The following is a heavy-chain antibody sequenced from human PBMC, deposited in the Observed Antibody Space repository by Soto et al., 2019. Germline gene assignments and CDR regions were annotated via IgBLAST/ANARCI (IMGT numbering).Heavy chain of an antibody. CDR3: ARQGLAVAGFDP. Sequence: QLQLQESGPGLVKPSETLSLTCTVSGGSISSSSYYWGWIRQPPGKGLEWIGSTDYSGSTYYIPSLKRRVTISVDTSKNQFALQLSSVTAAGAAVYYCARQGLAVAGFDPCGHGTLVTVSS. CDR2: TDYSGST. J-gene: IGHJ5*02. CDR1: GGSISSSSYY. D-gene: IGHD6-19*01. V-gene: IGHV4-39*01.